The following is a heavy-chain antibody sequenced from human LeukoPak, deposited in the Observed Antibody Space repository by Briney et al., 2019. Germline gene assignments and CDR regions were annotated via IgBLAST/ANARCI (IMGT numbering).Heavy chain of an antibody. Sequence: PGESLKISCKGSGYSFTSYWIGWVRQMPGKGLEWMGIIYPGDSDTRYSPSFQGQVTISADKSISTAYLQWSSLKASDTAMYYCARLLLWFGQTPRAFDIWGQGTMVTVSS. J-gene: IGHJ3*02. D-gene: IGHD3-10*01. CDR2: IYPGDSDT. CDR3: ARLLLWFGQTPRAFDI. V-gene: IGHV5-51*01. CDR1: GYSFTSYW.